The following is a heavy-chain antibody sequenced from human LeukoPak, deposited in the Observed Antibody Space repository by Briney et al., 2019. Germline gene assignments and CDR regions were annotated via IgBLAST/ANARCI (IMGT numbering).Heavy chain of an antibody. CDR1: GFTFSAYI. J-gene: IGHJ4*02. Sequence: GGSLRLSCAASGFTFSAYILNWVRQAPGKGLEWVSYISSDSTTIYYADSVRGRFTISRDNAKNSLYLQMNSLRADDTAVYYCARLDSSGYYAHWGQGSLVTVSS. CDR2: ISSDSTTI. V-gene: IGHV3-48*01. D-gene: IGHD3-22*01. CDR3: ARLDSSGYYAH.